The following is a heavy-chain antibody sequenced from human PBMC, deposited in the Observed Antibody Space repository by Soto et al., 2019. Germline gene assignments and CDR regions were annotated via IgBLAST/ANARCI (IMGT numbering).Heavy chain of an antibody. Sequence: QVQLVQSGAEVKKPGSSVKVSCKASGGTFSSYAISWVRQAPGQGLEWMGGIIPIFGTANYAQKFQGRVTITADKSTSTAYMELSSLRSEDTAVYYCAGVKYDFWRGYYAKGWFDPWGQGTLVTVSS. CDR1: GGTFSSYA. V-gene: IGHV1-69*06. D-gene: IGHD3-3*01. CDR2: IIPIFGTA. J-gene: IGHJ5*02. CDR3: AGVKYDFWRGYYAKGWFDP.